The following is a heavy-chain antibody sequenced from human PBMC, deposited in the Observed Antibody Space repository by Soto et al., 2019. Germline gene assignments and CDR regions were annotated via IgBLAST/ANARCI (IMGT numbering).Heavy chain of an antibody. J-gene: IGHJ4*02. CDR3: ARGAGGYSYGSYFDY. Sequence: QVQLVESGGGVVQPGRSLRLSCAASGFTVSSYGMHWVRQAPGKGLEWVAVIWYDGSNKYYADSVKGRFTISRDNSKNTLYLQMNSLRAEDTAVYYCARGAGGYSYGSYFDYWGQGTLVTVSS. CDR1: GFTVSSYG. CDR2: IWYDGSNK. V-gene: IGHV3-33*01. D-gene: IGHD5-18*01.